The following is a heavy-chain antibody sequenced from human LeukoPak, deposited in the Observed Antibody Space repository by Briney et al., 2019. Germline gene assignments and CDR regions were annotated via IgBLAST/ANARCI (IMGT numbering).Heavy chain of an antibody. CDR3: ARRGGSGSSSLYFDY. Sequence: ASVKVSCKASGYTFTGYYMHWVRQAPGQGLEWMGWINPNSGGTNYAQKFQGRVTMTRDTSISTAYMELSRLRSDDTAVYYCARRGGSGSSSLYFDYWGQGTLVTVSS. D-gene: IGHD5-12*01. CDR2: INPNSGGT. CDR1: GYTFTGYY. V-gene: IGHV1-2*02. J-gene: IGHJ4*02.